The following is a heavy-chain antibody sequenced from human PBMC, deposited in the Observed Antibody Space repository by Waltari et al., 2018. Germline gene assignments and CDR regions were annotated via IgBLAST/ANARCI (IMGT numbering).Heavy chain of an antibody. CDR1: GYSISRGYY. CDR2: IYHSGST. V-gene: IGHV4-38-2*01. D-gene: IGHD6-13*01. Sequence: QVQLQESGPGLVKPSETLSLTCAVSGYSISRGYYWGWIRQPPGKGLEWIGSIYHSGSTYYNPSLKSRVTISVDTSKNQFSLKLSSVTAADTAVYYCARNMDDGIAAAGTYDYWGQGTLVTVSS. CDR3: ARNMDDGIAAAGTYDY. J-gene: IGHJ4*02.